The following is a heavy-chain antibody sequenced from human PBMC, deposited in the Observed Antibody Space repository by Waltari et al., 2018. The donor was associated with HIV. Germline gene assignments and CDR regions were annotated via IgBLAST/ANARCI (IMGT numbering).Heavy chain of an antibody. J-gene: IGHJ3*02. CDR2: IYYNENT. D-gene: IGHD3-22*01. Sequence: QVQLQESGPGLVKPSQTLSLTCPVSRGSVSRSDSYWNWIRQPPGKGLEWIGYIYYNENTYYNPSLKSRLTISLDRSKSQFSLKLSSVTAADTAVYYCARSRHDYYDSSGYYRGAFDIWGQGTMVPVSS. CDR1: RGSVSRSDSY. CDR3: ARSRHDYYDSSGYYRGAFDI. V-gene: IGHV4-30-4*08.